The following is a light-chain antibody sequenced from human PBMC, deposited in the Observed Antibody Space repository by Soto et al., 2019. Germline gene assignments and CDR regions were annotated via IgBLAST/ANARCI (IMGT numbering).Light chain of an antibody. CDR2: DAS. V-gene: IGKV3-11*01. CDR3: QQRSNWPRT. Sequence: EIVLTQSPATLSLSPGERVTLSCRASQSVNYYLAWYQQTPGQAPRLLIYDASNRATGIPARFSGSGSGTDFTLTISSLEPEDFAVYYCQQRSNWPRTFGQGTKVEIK. CDR1: QSVNYY. J-gene: IGKJ1*01.